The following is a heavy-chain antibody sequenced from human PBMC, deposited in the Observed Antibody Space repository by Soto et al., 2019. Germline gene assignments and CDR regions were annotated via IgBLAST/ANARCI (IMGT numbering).Heavy chain of an antibody. CDR3: GKGAAELLGD. D-gene: IGHD6-13*01. V-gene: IGHV3-23*01. J-gene: IGHJ4*02. CDR2: ISGSGGTT. Sequence: EVQLLESGGGLVQPGGSLRLSCAASGFTFSSFPMSWVRQTPGKGLEWVSAISGSGGTTLYADSVKGRFTISRDNSKNSLYLQMNTLRPEDTAVYYCGKGAAELLGDWGQGTLVTVSS. CDR1: GFTFSSFP.